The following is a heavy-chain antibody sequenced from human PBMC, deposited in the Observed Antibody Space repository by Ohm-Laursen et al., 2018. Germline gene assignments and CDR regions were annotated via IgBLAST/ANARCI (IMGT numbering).Heavy chain of an antibody. V-gene: IGHV4-38-2*01. CDR3: AGGFGFGELSY. CDR2: VFHSGTT. Sequence: TLSLTCAVSGYSVSSDYYWGWIRQPPGEGLEWIGSVFHSGTTYYTPSLKSRVTISIDMSKNQFSLKLSSVTAADTAVYYCAGGFGFGELSYWGQGTLVTVSS. J-gene: IGHJ4*02. D-gene: IGHD3-10*01. CDR1: GYSVSSDYY.